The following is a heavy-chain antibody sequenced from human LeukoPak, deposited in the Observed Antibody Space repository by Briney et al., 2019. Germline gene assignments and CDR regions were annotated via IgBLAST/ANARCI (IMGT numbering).Heavy chain of an antibody. Sequence: PGGSLRLSCAASGFTFSSYAMHWVRQAPGKGLEWVAVISYDGSNKYYADSVKGRFTISRDNSKNTLYLQMNSLRAEDTAVYYCARVYYDFWSGYYQNYYFDYWGQGTLVTVSS. CDR2: ISYDGSNK. CDR3: ARVYYDFWSGYYQNYYFDY. CDR1: GFTFSSYA. J-gene: IGHJ4*02. V-gene: IGHV3-30*04. D-gene: IGHD3-3*01.